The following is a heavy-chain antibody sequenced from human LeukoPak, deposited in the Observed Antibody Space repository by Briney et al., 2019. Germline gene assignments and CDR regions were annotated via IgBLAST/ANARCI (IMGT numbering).Heavy chain of an antibody. V-gene: IGHV5-51*01. CDR1: GYSFTTYW. J-gene: IGHJ5*02. CDR3: ARQDDYGDYVWFGP. Sequence: GESLKISCKASGYSFTTYWIGWVRQMPGKGLEWMGIIYPGDSDTRYSPSFEGQVTISADKSISTAYLQWSSLKASDTAIYYCARQDDYGDYVWFGPWGQGTLVTVSS. CDR2: IYPGDSDT. D-gene: IGHD4-17*01.